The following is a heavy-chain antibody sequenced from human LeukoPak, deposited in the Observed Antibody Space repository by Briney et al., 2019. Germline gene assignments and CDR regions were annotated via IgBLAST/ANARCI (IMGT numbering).Heavy chain of an antibody. V-gene: IGHV4-34*01. CDR2: IDHSGST. CDR3: ARGFSH. D-gene: IGHD3-3*01. J-gene: IGHJ4*02. Sequence: NPSETLSLTCAVYGESFIYYYWSWLRQSPGKGLEWIGEIDHSGSTTYNPSLKSRVTISVDTSKNQFSLKLNSVTAADTAVYYCARGFSHWGQGTLVTVSS. CDR1: GESFIYYY.